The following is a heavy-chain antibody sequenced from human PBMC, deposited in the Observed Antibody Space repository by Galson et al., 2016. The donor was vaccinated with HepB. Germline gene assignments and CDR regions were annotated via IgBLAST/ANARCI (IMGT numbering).Heavy chain of an antibody. CDR2: ISSSSSTI. D-gene: IGHD3-10*01. CDR3: AGPRPSGSGRSAIFGS. CDR1: GFTFTTCS. Sequence: SLRLSCAASGFTFTTCSMNWVRQAPGKGLEWVSYISSSSSTIFYAESVKGRFTISRDNAKNSLYLQMNSLRDEDTAVYYCAGPRPSGSGRSAIFGSWGQGTLVTVSS. V-gene: IGHV3-48*02. J-gene: IGHJ5*02.